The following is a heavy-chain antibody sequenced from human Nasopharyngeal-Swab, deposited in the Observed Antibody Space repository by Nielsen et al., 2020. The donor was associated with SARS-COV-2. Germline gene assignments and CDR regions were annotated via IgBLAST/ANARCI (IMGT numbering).Heavy chain of an antibody. CDR2: IYYSGST. CDR3: AREREGYSSGWYADV. Sequence: SETLSLTCTVSGGSISSSSYYWGWIRQPPGKGLEWIGSIYYSGSTYYNPSLKSRVTISVDTSKNQFSLKLSSVTAADTAVYYCAREREGYSSGWYADVWGKGTTVTVSS. D-gene: IGHD6-19*01. J-gene: IGHJ6*04. V-gene: IGHV4-39*02. CDR1: GGSISSSSYY.